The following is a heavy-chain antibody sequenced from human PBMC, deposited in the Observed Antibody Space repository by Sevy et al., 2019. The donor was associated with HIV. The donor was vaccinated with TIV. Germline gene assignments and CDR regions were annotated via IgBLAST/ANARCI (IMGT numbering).Heavy chain of an antibody. Sequence: GGSLRLSCAASGFTVSSSYMTWVRQPPGKGLEWVSVIYSGGSTYYADSVKGRFTISRDNSKNTLYLQMNNLRADDTAVYYCARGRGVFGAVAIDWFDPWGQGALVTVSP. J-gene: IGHJ5*02. D-gene: IGHD3-3*01. V-gene: IGHV3-53*01. CDR1: GFTVSSSY. CDR3: ARGRGVFGAVAIDWFDP. CDR2: IYSGGST.